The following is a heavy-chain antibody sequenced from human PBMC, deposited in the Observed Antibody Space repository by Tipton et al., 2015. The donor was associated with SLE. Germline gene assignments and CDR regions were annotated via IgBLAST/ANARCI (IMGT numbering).Heavy chain of an antibody. CDR1: DGSISTYY. Sequence: TLSLTCTVSDGSISTYYWSWIRQPPVRGLEWIGYISYNGGTKYNPSLESRVPISVDMSKKHFSLRLSSVTAADTAVYYCARVNSRMGHGAYYYNGLDVWGQGTTVTVSS. V-gene: IGHV4-59*01. CDR2: ISYNGGT. CDR3: ARVNSRMGHGAYYYNGLDV. D-gene: IGHD2-8*01. J-gene: IGHJ6*02.